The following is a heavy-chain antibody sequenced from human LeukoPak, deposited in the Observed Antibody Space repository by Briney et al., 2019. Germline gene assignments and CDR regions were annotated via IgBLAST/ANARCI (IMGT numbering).Heavy chain of an antibody. CDR3: ARGAGHYGDYEDY. V-gene: IGHV4-59*01. CDR1: GGSISRYY. D-gene: IGHD4-17*01. Sequence: SETLSLTCTVSGGSISRYYCTWIRQPPGKGLEWIGYMYYTGSTNYNPSLKSRVTISVDTSKNQFSLKLSSVTAADTAVYYCARGAGHYGDYEDYWGQGTLVTVSS. CDR2: MYYTGST. J-gene: IGHJ4*02.